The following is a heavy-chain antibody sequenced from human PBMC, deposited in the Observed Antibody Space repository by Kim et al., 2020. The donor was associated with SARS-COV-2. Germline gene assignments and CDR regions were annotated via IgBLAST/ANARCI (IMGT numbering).Heavy chain of an antibody. CDR3: AKVDPYYDILTGC. D-gene: IGHD3-9*01. J-gene: IGHJ1*01. CDR1: GFTLSNYS. Sequence: GGSLRLSCAASGFTLSNYSMSWVRQAPGKGLEWVSTKSGGGGSTYYADSVKGRFTISRDNSKNTLYLQMNSLRAEDTAVYYCAKVDPYYDILTGCWGQGPLGTVSS. CDR2: KSGGGGST. V-gene: IGHV3-23*01.